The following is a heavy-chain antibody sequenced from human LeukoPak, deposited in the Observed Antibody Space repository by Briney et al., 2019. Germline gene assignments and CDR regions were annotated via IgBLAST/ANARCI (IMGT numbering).Heavy chain of an antibody. CDR1: GGSFSGYY. D-gene: IGHD5-18*01. Sequence: SETLSLTCAVYGGSFSGYYWSWIRQPPGKGLEWTGEINHSGSTNYNPSLKSRVTISVDTSKNQFSLKLSSVTAADTAVYYCARVKRGYSYGSHPGWFDPWGQGTLVTVSS. V-gene: IGHV4-34*01. CDR3: ARVKRGYSYGSHPGWFDP. CDR2: INHSGST. J-gene: IGHJ5*02.